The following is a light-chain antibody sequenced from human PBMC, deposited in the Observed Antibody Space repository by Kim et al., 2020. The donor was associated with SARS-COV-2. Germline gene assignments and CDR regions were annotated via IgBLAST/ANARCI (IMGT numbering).Light chain of an antibody. J-gene: IGKJ4*01. CDR3: LQYNKWQI. Sequence: EIVMTQSPATLSVSPGERATLSCRASQSVSSDLAWYQQKPGQAPRLLIYGASTRATGIPARFSGSGSGTEFTLSISSLQSEDFAIYYCLQYNKWQIFGGGTKVEI. CDR1: QSVSSD. V-gene: IGKV3-15*01. CDR2: GAS.